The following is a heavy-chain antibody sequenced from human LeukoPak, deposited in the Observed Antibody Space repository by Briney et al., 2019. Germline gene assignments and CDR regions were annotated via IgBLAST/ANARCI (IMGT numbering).Heavy chain of an antibody. CDR2: IYYSGST. V-gene: IGHV4-61*01. J-gene: IGHJ4*02. CDR1: GGSVSSGSYY. Sequence: SETLSLTCTVSGGSVSSGSYYWSWIRQPPGKGLEWIGYIYYSGSTNYNPSLKSRVTISVDTSKNQFSLKLSSVTDADTAVYYCARAQYSGSYFPSYYFDYWGQGTLVTVSS. CDR3: ARAQYSGSYFPSYYFDY. D-gene: IGHD1-26*01.